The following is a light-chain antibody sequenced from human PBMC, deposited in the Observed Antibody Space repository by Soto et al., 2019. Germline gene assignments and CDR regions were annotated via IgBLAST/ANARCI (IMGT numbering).Light chain of an antibody. CDR3: QHYGAAPIT. CDR1: QSVGGN. CDR2: GAS. Sequence: EIVLTPSPGTLSLSPGERATLSCRASQSVGGNVAWYQQIPGQPPKLLIFGASSRATGIADKFSGSGSGTDFTLTISRLEPEDFALYYCQHYGAAPITFGQGTRLEIK. J-gene: IGKJ5*01. V-gene: IGKV3-20*01.